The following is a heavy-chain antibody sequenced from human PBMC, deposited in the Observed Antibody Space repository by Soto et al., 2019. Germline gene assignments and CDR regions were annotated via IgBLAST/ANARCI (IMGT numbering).Heavy chain of an antibody. CDR1: GFTFSSYA. Sequence: EVQLLESGGGLVQPGGSLSLSCAASGFTFSSYAMNWVRQAPGKGLEWVSAISGSGGSTYYADYVTGRFTISRDNSKNTLYLQMISLRAEDTAVYYCAKDRMAIAAAGSDYWGQGCLFNVSS. CDR2: ISGSGGST. J-gene: IGHJ4*02. V-gene: IGHV3-23*01. CDR3: AKDRMAIAAAGSDY. D-gene: IGHD6-13*01.